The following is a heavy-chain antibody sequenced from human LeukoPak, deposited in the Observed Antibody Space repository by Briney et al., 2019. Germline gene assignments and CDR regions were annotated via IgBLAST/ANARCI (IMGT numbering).Heavy chain of an antibody. CDR1: GYTFTGYY. V-gene: IGHV1-2*06. D-gene: IGHD5-24*01. J-gene: IGHJ6*03. CDR2: INPNSGGT. Sequence: GASVKVSCKASGYTFTGYYMHWVRQAPGQGLEWMGRINPNSGGTNYAQKFQGRVTMTRDTSISTAYMELSRLRSDDTAVYYCARDRRDGYNNNYYYYYYMDVWGKGTTVTVSS. CDR3: ARDRRDGYNNNYYYYYYMDV.